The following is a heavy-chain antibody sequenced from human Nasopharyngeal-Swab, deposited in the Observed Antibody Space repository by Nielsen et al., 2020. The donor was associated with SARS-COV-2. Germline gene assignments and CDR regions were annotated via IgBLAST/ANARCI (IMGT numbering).Heavy chain of an antibody. CDR2: ISYDGSNK. CDR3: ARDWRQLVSYYFDY. J-gene: IGHJ4*02. Sequence: GESLKISCAASGFTFSSYAMHWVRQAPGKGPEWVAVISYDGSNKYYADSVKGRFTISRDNSKNTPYLQMNSLRDEDTAVYYCARDWRQLVSYYFDYWGQGTLVTVSS. D-gene: IGHD6-13*01. CDR1: GFTFSSYA. V-gene: IGHV3-30-3*01.